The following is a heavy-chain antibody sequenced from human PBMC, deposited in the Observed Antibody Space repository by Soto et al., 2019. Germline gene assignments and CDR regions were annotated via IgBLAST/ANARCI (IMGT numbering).Heavy chain of an antibody. CDR1: GFTVNNNY. V-gene: IGHV3-66*01. J-gene: IGHJ4*02. D-gene: IGHD3-22*01. Sequence: EVQLVESGGGLVQPGGSLRLSCAASGFTVNNNYMSWVRQDPGKGLEWVSIIYSGGSTYYADSVKGRFSTSRDISKNMVFLQMNSLRAEDTAVYYCARGLGTTGYYYGLDFWGQGTLVTVSS. CDR2: IYSGGST. CDR3: ARGLGTTGYYYGLDF.